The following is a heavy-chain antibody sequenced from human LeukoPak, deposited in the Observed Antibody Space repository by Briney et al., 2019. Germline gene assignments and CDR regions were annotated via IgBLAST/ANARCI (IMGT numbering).Heavy chain of an antibody. D-gene: IGHD3-22*01. CDR3: ARDLAVLGYFHFDY. Sequence: GGSLRLSCAASGFTFTSYNMNWVRQAPGKGLEWVSSITSSSSYIYYADSVKGRFTISRDNAKNSLYLQMDSLRVEDTAVYYCARDLAVLGYFHFDYWGQGTLVTVSS. CDR1: GFTFTSYN. J-gene: IGHJ4*02. CDR2: ITSSSSYI. V-gene: IGHV3-21*06.